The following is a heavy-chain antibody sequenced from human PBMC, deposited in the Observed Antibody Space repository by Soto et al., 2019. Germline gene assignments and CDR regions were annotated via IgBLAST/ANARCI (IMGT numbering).Heavy chain of an antibody. CDR1: GFTFSDYY. CDR3: ARDTADYGDYEGPYYYYYGMDV. Sequence: QVQLVESGGGFVKPGGTLRLSCAASGFTFSDYYMSWIRQAPGKVLEWVSYISSSGSTIYYADSVKGRFTISRDNAKNSLYLQMNSLRAEDTAVYYCARDTADYGDYEGPYYYYYGMDVWGQGTTVTVSS. D-gene: IGHD4-17*01. CDR2: ISSSGSTI. V-gene: IGHV3-11*01. J-gene: IGHJ6*02.